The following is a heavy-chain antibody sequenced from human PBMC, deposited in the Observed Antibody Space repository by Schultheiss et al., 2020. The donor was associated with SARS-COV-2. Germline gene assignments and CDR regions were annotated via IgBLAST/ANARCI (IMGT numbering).Heavy chain of an antibody. CDR1: DGSISSGDYY. J-gene: IGHJ6*02. CDR3: ARAMGELWLGYYYYYYGMDV. D-gene: IGHD5-18*01. Sequence: SETLSLTCTVSDGSISSGDYYWSWVRQHPGKGLEWIGNIYYSGSTYYNPSLESRVTISVDTSKNQFSLKLSSVTAADTAVYYCARAMGELWLGYYYYYYGMDVWGQGTTVTVSS. V-gene: IGHV4-31*03. CDR2: IYYSGST.